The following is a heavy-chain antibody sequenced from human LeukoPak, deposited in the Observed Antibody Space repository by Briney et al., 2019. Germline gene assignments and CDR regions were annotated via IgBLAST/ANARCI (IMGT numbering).Heavy chain of an antibody. CDR2: IYSAGTT. D-gene: IGHD5-18*01. CDR1: GFTFSSNY. Sequence: GGSLRLSCAASGFTFSSNYMSWVRQAPGKGLEWVSVIYSAGTTYYPDSVKGRFTISRDNSENTLYLQMNSLRAEDTAVYYCARGSLGTAMVHDCWGQGTLVTVSS. CDR3: ARGSLGTAMVHDC. V-gene: IGHV3-53*01. J-gene: IGHJ4*02.